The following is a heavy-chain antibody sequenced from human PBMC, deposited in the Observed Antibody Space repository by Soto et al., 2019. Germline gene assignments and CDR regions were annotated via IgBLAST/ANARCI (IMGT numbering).Heavy chain of an antibody. CDR1: GGSISSGGYS. CDR3: ARAEIVNRHFDY. Sequence: PSETLSLTCAVSGGSISSGGYSWSWIRQPPGKGLEWIGYIYHSGSTYYNPSLKSRVTISVDRSKNQFSLKLSSVTAADTAVYYCARAEIVNRHFDYWGQGALVTVSS. V-gene: IGHV4-30-2*01. D-gene: IGHD5-12*01. J-gene: IGHJ4*02. CDR2: IYHSGST.